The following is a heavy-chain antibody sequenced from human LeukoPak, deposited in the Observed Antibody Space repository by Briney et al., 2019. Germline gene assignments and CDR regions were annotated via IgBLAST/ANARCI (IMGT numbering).Heavy chain of an antibody. V-gene: IGHV3-21*06. CDR1: GFTFSSYT. CDR2: ISSSSSHI. D-gene: IGHD4-4*01. CDR3: ARDRAVKARIGGMDV. J-gene: IGHJ6*02. Sequence: PGGSLRLSCAASGFTFSSYTMNWVRQAPGKGLEWVSSISSSSSHIYYADSVKGRFTISRDNAKNSLYLQMNSLRVEDTGIYYCARDRAVKARIGGMDVWGQGTTVIVSS.